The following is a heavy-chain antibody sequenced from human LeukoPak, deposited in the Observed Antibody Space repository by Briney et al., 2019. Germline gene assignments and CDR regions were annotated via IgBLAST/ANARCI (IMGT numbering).Heavy chain of an antibody. J-gene: IGHJ4*02. D-gene: IGHD1-1*01. CDR1: GFPFSSYW. Sequence: GGSLRLSCAASGFPFSSYWMSWVRQAPGKGLEWVANIKQDGSDKYYVDSVKGRFTISRDNAKNSLYLQLNSLRADDTAVYYCARLTGTAGFDYWGQGTLVTVSS. V-gene: IGHV3-7*01. CDR3: ARLTGTAGFDY. CDR2: IKQDGSDK.